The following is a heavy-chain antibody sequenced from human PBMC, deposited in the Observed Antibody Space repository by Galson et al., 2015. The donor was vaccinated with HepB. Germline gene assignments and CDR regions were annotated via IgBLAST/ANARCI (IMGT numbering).Heavy chain of an antibody. D-gene: IGHD3-10*01. V-gene: IGHV1-46*01. CDR1: GYTFTSYY. Sequence: SVKVSCKASGYTFTSYYMHWVRQAPGQGPEWMGVISPSGGSTTYAKKFQGRVTMTRDTSTSTVYMELSSLRSEDTAVYYCAREQDPYYSGMDVWGQGTTVTVSS. CDR2: ISPSGGST. J-gene: IGHJ6*02. CDR3: AREQDPYYSGMDV.